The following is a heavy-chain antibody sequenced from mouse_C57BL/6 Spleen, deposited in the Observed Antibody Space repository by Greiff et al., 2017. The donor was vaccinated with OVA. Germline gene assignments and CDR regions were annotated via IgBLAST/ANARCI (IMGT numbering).Heavy chain of an antibody. CDR2: INPSTGGT. V-gene: IGHV1-42*01. D-gene: IGHD3-3*01. Sequence: VQLKQSGPELVKPGASVKISCKASGYSFTGYYMNWVKQSPEKSLEWIGEINPSTGGTTYNQKFKAKATLTVDKSSSTAYMQLKSLTSEDSAVYYCARRGTGYFDVWGTGTTVTVSS. CDR3: ARRGTGYFDV. J-gene: IGHJ1*03. CDR1: GYSFTGYY.